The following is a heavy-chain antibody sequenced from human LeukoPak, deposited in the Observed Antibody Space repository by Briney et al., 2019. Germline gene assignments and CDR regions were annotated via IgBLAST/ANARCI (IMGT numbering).Heavy chain of an antibody. CDR3: ARRDNSFDS. CDR2: MHHSGAT. V-gene: IGHV4-39*01. Sequence: SETLSLTCSVSGGSISSNNHHWDWIRQPPGNGLEWIGSMHHSGATYYNPSLQSRLTLSVDMSKSQFSLNLNSVTAADTAVYYCARRDNSFDSWGPGTLVTVSS. D-gene: IGHD5-24*01. J-gene: IGHJ4*02. CDR1: GGSISSNNHH.